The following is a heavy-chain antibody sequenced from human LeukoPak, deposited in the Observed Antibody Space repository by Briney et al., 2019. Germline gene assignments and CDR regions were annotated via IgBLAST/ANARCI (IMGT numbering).Heavy chain of an antibody. V-gene: IGHV1-18*01. Sequence: GASVKVSCKASGYSFSGHGITWVRQAPGQGLGWMGWISAYNGNTKYAQNLQGRVTMTTDISTSTAYMELRSLRSDDTAVYYCARPGADCGSAGCYTYPYYGLDVWGQGTTVTVSS. CDR2: ISAYNGNT. D-gene: IGHD2-2*02. CDR1: GYSFSGHG. CDR3: ARPGADCGSAGCYTYPYYGLDV. J-gene: IGHJ6*02.